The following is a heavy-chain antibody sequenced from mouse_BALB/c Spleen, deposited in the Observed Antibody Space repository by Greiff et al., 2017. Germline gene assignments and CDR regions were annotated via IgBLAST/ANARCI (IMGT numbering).Heavy chain of an antibody. V-gene: IGHV5-4*02. D-gene: IGHD1-1*01. Sequence: EVKLVESGGGLVKPGGSLKLSCAASGFTFSDYYMYWVRQTPEKRLEWVATISDGGSYTYYPDSVKGRFTISRDNAKNNLYLQMSSLKSEDTAMYYCARDRGGITTVVDYYAMDYWGQGTSVTVSS. CDR3: ARDRGGITTVVDYYAMDY. J-gene: IGHJ4*01. CDR2: ISDGGSYT. CDR1: GFTFSDYY.